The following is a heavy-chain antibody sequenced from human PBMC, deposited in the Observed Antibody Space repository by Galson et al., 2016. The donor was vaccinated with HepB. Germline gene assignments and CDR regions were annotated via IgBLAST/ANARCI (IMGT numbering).Heavy chain of an antibody. D-gene: IGHD1-14*01. CDR1: GDSFTSYW. Sequence: QSGAEVKKPGESLRISCKGSGDSFTSYWISWVRQVPGKGLEWMGRIDPSDSQTNYSPSFQGHVTISVDKSISTAYLQWSSLKASDTAMYCCCAGKLTMDVWGQGTTVTVSS. V-gene: IGHV5-10-1*01. CDR2: IDPSDSQT. J-gene: IGHJ6*02. CDR3: CAGKLTMDV.